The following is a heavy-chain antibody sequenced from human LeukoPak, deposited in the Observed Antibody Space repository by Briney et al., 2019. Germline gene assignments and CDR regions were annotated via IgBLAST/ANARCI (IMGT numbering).Heavy chain of an antibody. CDR1: GGTFSSYA. Sequence: GASVKVSCKASGGTFSSYAISWVRQAPGQGLEWMGGIIPIFGTANYAQKFQGRVTITADESTSTAYMELSSLRSEDTAVYYCARDPLRYGWFDPWGQGTLVTVSS. CDR2: IIPIFGTA. D-gene: IGHD1-1*01. CDR3: ARDPLRYGWFDP. J-gene: IGHJ5*02. V-gene: IGHV1-69*01.